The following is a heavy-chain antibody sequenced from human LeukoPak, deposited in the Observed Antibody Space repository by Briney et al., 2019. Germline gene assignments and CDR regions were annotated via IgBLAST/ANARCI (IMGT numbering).Heavy chain of an antibody. J-gene: IGHJ3*02. CDR2: ISGSGGST. CDR3: AKTKYSGLKNAFDI. CDR1: GFTFSAFS. D-gene: IGHD5-12*01. Sequence: GGSLRLSCAASGFTFSAFSMTWVRQAPGKGLEWVSAISGSGGSTYYADSVKGRFTISRDNSKNTLYLQMNSLRAEDTAVYYCAKTKYSGLKNAFDIWGQGTMVTVSS. V-gene: IGHV3-23*01.